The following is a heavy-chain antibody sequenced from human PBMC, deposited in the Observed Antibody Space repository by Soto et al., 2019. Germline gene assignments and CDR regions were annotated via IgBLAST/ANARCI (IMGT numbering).Heavy chain of an antibody. CDR1: GFTFSSYG. Sequence: GGSLRLSCVPSGFTFSSYGMYWVRQAPGKGLEWVAVISSDGSNEYYADSVKGRFTISRDNSKNTLYLQMNSLRAEDTAVYYCAKDPIAVAGNNYYRMDVWGQGTTVTVSS. CDR3: AKDPIAVAGNNYYRMDV. J-gene: IGHJ6*02. CDR2: ISSDGSNE. V-gene: IGHV3-30*18. D-gene: IGHD6-19*01.